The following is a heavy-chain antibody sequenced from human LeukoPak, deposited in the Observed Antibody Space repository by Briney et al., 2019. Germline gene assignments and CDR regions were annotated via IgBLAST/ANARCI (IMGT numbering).Heavy chain of an antibody. J-gene: IGHJ4*02. V-gene: IGHV3-23*01. D-gene: IGHD3-10*01. CDR2: ISGSGGST. Sequence: PGGSLRLSCAASGFTFSSYAMSWVRQAPGKGLEWVSAISGSGGSTYYADSVKGRFTISRDNSKNTLYLQMNSLRAEDTAVYYCAKDDYGSGSYWRGWAPLYYFDYWAREPWSPSPQ. CDR1: GFTFSSYA. CDR3: AKDDYGSGSYWRGWAPLYYFDY.